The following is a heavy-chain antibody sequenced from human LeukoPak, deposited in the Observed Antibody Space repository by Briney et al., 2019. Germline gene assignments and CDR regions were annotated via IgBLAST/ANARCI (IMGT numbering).Heavy chain of an antibody. V-gene: IGHV3-7*01. CDR2: IKQDGSEK. J-gene: IGHJ4*02. CDR3: ARDAGYCGGGSCFDY. Sequence: GGSLRLSCAASGFTFSSYWMSWVRQAPGKGLEWVADIKQDGSEKYYVDSVKGRFTISRDNAKTSLYLQMNSLRAEDTAVYYCARDAGYCGGGSCFDYWGQGTLVTVSS. D-gene: IGHD2-15*01. CDR1: GFTFSSYW.